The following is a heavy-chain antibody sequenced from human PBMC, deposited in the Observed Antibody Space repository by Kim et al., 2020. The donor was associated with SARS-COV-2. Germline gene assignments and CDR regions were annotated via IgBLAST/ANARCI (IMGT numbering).Heavy chain of an antibody. CDR3: ARVRDIVVVPAAIGY. Sequence: PSSKDRDTISVDTSKNQYSLKLSSVTAADTAVYYCARVRDIVVVPAAIGYWGQGTLVTVSS. V-gene: IGHV4-34*01. J-gene: IGHJ4*02. D-gene: IGHD2-2*01.